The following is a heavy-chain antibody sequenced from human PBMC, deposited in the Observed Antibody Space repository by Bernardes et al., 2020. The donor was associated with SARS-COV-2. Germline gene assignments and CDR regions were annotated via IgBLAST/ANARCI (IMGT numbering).Heavy chain of an antibody. V-gene: IGHV1-69*04. CDR2: IIPILGIA. Sequence: SVKVSCKASGGTFSSYAISWVRQAPGQGLEWMGRIIPILGIANYAQKFQGRVTITADKSTSTAYMELSSLRSEDTAVYYCARGHSNYVTYGVFGWFDPWGQGTLVTVSS. D-gene: IGHD4-4*01. J-gene: IGHJ5*02. CDR1: GGTFSSYA. CDR3: ARGHSNYVTYGVFGWFDP.